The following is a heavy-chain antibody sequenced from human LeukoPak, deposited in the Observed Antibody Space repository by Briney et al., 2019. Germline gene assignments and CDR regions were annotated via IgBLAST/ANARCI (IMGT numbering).Heavy chain of an antibody. CDR2: IIAIFGIA. J-gene: IGHJ6*02. CDR1: GGTFTSYA. V-gene: IGHV1-69*04. CDR3: ASGDSGYSYGYSYYYNGMDV. Sequence: SVKVSCKASGGTFTSYAISWVRQAPGQGLEWMGRIIAIFGIANYAQRIQGRVTITADKSTSTAYMELSSLRSEDTAVYYCASGDSGYSYGYSYYYNGMDVWGQGTTVTVSS. D-gene: IGHD5-18*01.